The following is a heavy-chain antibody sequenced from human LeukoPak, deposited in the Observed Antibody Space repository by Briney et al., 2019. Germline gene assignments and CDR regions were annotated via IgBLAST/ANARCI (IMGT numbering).Heavy chain of an antibody. D-gene: IGHD3-16*01. V-gene: IGHV3-11*04. CDR1: GFTFSDYY. CDR3: AKFGRTTLPVK. J-gene: IGHJ4*02. Sequence: GGSQRLSCAASGFTFSDYYMSWIRQAPGKGLEWVSYISSSGSTISYADSVKGRFTISRDNAKNSLYLHMNSLRAEDTAVYYCAKFGRTTLPVKWGQEPWSPSPQ. CDR2: ISSSGSTI.